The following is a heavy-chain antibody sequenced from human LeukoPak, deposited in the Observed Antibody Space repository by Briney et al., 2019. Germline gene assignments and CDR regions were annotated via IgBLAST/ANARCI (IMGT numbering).Heavy chain of an antibody. CDR3: AIKRGLVPAGDFHY. V-gene: IGHV4-4*02. CDR1: SDSNIFSHW. D-gene: IGHD2-2*01. CDR2: ISYSGST. Sequence: PSGTLSLTCAVSSDSNIFSHWWTWVRQPPGKGLEWIGTISYSGSTYYNPSLKSRVTISLDTSKNQFSLKLSSVTAADTAVYYCAIKRGLVPAGDFHYWGQGTLVTVSS. J-gene: IGHJ4*02.